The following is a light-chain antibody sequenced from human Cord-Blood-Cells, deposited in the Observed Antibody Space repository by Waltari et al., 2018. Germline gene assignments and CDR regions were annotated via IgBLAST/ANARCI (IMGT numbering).Light chain of an antibody. CDR3: SSYTSSSTLV. CDR2: EVS. CDR1: SSDVGGYNY. V-gene: IGLV2-14*01. Sequence: HSALTQPASVSGSPGQSTTISCTGTSSDVGGYNYVSWYQQHPGKAPKLMIYEVSTRPSGVSNRFSGSKSGNTASLTISGLQAEDEADYYCSSYTSSSTLVFGTGTKVTVL. J-gene: IGLJ1*01.